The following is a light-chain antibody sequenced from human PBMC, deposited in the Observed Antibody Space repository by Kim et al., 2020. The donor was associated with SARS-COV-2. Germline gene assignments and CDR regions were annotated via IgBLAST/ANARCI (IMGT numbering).Light chain of an antibody. CDR1: QTVSPNY. CDR3: QQYDTSPKT. Sequence: SPGERSTLSCSASQTVSPNYLAWYQQKPGQAPRLLIYGTSGRATGIPDRFIGSGSGTDFTLTISRLEPDDFAVYYCQQYDTSPKTFGQGTKVDIK. J-gene: IGKJ1*01. CDR2: GTS. V-gene: IGKV3-20*01.